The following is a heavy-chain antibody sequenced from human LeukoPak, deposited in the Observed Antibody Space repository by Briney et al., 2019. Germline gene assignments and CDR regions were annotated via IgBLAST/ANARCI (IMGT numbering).Heavy chain of an antibody. Sequence: GGSLRLSCAASGFTFSSYGIHWVRQAPGKGLEWVAFIRYDGSNKYYADSVKGRFTISRDNSKNTLYLQMNSLRAEDTAVYYRAKARSYYDSSGYDYWGQGTLVTVSS. J-gene: IGHJ4*02. D-gene: IGHD3-22*01. V-gene: IGHV3-30*02. CDR3: AKARSYYDSSGYDY. CDR2: IRYDGSNK. CDR1: GFTFSSYG.